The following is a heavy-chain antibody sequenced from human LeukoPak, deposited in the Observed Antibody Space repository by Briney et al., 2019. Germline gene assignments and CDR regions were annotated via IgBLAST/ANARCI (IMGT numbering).Heavy chain of an antibody. CDR3: ARAYGSGYEYFDL. Sequence: ASVKVSCKASGYILTELSMHWVRQAPGQGLEWMGWISAYNGNTNYAQKLQGRVTMTTDTSTSTAYMELRSLRSDDTAVYYCARAYGSGYEYFDLWGRGPLVTVSS. V-gene: IGHV1-18*01. D-gene: IGHD3-22*01. J-gene: IGHJ2*01. CDR1: GYILTELS. CDR2: ISAYNGNT.